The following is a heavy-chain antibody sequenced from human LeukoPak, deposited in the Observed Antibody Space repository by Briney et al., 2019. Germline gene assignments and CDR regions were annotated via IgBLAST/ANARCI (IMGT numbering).Heavy chain of an antibody. CDR1: GGTFSSYA. D-gene: IGHD6-13*01. CDR2: IFPNFGTA. J-gene: IGHJ3*02. Sequence: SVKVSCKASGGTFSSYAISWVRQAPGQGLEWMGAIFPNFGTANYAQKFQGRVTITADESTSTAYMELSSLRSEDTAVYYCAREILSYSSSWYVPDAFDIWGQGTMVTVSS. CDR3: AREILSYSSSWYVPDAFDI. V-gene: IGHV1-69*01.